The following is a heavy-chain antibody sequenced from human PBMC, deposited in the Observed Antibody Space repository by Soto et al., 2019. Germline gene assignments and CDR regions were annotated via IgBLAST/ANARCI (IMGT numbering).Heavy chain of an antibody. V-gene: IGHV3-53*01. D-gene: IGHD3-22*01. Sequence: GGSLTLSCAASGFAVSSNSMIWVRQAPGKGLEWVSVIYSGGSTYYADSVKGRFTISRDNSKNTLYLQMNSLRAEDTAVYYCASNYDSSTYYVYWGQGTLVTVSS. CDR1: GFAVSSNS. CDR2: IYSGGST. CDR3: ASNYDSSTYYVY. J-gene: IGHJ4*02.